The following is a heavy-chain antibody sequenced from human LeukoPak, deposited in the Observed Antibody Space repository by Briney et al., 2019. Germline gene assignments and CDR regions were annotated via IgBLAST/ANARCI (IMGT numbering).Heavy chain of an antibody. J-gene: IGHJ5*02. CDR1: GYSISSGYY. D-gene: IGHD5-18*01. CDR3: ATGYSYGSYWFDP. V-gene: IGHV4-38-2*02. Sequence: SETLSLTCTVSGYSISSGYYWGWIRQPPGKGLEWIGSIYHSGSTYYNPSLKSRVTISVDTSKNQFSLKLSSVTAADTAVYYCATGYSYGSYWFDPWGQGTLVTVSS. CDR2: IYHSGST.